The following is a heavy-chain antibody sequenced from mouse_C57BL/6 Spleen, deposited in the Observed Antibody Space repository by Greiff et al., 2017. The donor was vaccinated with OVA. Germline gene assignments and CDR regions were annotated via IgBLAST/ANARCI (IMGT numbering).Heavy chain of an antibody. CDR3: TAYGFFAY. CDR1: GFTFSNYW. J-gene: IGHJ3*01. Sequence: EVKVEESGGGLVQPGGSMKLSCVASGFTFSNYWMNWVRQSPEKGLEWVAQIRLKSDNYATHYAESVKGRFTISRDDSKSSVYLQMNNLRAEDTGIYYCTAYGFFAYWGQGTLVTVSA. CDR2: IRLKSDNYAT. D-gene: IGHD1-1*02. V-gene: IGHV6-3*01.